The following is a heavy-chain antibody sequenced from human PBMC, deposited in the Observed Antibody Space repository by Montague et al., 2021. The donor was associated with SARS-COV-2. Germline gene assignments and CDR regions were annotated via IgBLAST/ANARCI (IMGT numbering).Heavy chain of an antibody. Sequence: SLRLPCAASGFIFSSYSMNWVRQAPGKGLEWVSYISKTITTTYYADSVRGRFTISRDNVKDSLYLQMDSLRDEDTAMYYCVRDPHALDYWGHGTLVTVSS. CDR2: ISKTITTT. J-gene: IGHJ4*01. CDR1: GFIFSSYS. V-gene: IGHV3-48*02. CDR3: VRDPHALDY.